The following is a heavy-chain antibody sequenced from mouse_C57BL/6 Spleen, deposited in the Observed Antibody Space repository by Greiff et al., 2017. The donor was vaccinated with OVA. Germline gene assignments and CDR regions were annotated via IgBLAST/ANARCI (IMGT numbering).Heavy chain of an antibody. D-gene: IGHD2-1*01. CDR2: IDPSDSYT. CDR3: ARERDGTTRAYYFDY. J-gene: IGHJ2*01. V-gene: IGHV1-50*01. CDR1: GYTFTSYW. Sequence: QVQLQQPGAELVKPGASVKLSCKASGYTFTSYWMQWVKQRPGQGLEWIGEIDPSDSYTNYNQKFKGKATLTVDTSSSTAYMQRSSLTSEDSAVYYCARERDGTTRAYYFDYWGQGTTLTVSS.